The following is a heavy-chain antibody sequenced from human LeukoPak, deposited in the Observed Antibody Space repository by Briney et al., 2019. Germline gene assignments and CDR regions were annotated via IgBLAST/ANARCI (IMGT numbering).Heavy chain of an antibody. CDR1: GGSISSSSYY. CDR3: ARALLSGYYIIDY. Sequence: KPSETLSLTCTVSGGSISSSSYYWGWIRQPPGKGLEWIGSIYYSGSTYYNPSLKSRVTISVDTSKNQFSLKLSSVTAADTAVYYCARALLSGYYIIDYWGQGTLVTVSS. J-gene: IGHJ4*02. CDR2: IYYSGST. V-gene: IGHV4-39*07. D-gene: IGHD3-22*01.